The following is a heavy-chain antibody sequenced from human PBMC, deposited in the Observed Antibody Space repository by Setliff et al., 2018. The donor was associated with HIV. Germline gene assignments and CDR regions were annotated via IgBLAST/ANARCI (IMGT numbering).Heavy chain of an antibody. Sequence: PSETLSLTCAVSGYSIGSGSFWGWIRQPPGKGLEWIATIPHNGGTYYNPDPSLTGRVTISLDTSKNQFSLQLAFVTAADTAVYYCARYSTLTTNFDYWGQGTLVTVSS. CDR3: ARYSTLTTNFDY. CDR1: GYSIGSGSF. D-gene: IGHD4-17*01. J-gene: IGHJ4*02. V-gene: IGHV4-38-2*01. CDR2: IPHNGGT.